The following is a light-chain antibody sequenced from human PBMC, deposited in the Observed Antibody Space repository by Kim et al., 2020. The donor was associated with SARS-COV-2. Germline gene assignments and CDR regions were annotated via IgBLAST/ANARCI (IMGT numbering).Light chain of an antibody. CDR2: LNSDGSH. CDR1: SGHSSYA. Sequence: QPVLTQSPSASASLGASVKLTCTLSSGHSSYANARHQQQPEKGPRYLMKLNSDGSHSKGDGIPDRFSGSSSGAERYLTISSLQSEDEADYYCQTWDTGIRVFGGGTQLTVL. CDR3: QTWDTGIRV. J-gene: IGLJ3*02. V-gene: IGLV4-69*01.